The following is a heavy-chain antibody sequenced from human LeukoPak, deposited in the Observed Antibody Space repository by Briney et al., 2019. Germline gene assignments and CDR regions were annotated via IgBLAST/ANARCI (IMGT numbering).Heavy chain of an antibody. V-gene: IGHV3-43*02. CDR2: ISGDGGST. J-gene: IGHJ5*02. D-gene: IGHD5-24*01. CDR1: GFTFDDYA. CDR3: AKETEMATNWFDP. Sequence: GGSLRLSCAASGFTFDDYAMHWVRQAPGKGLEWVSLISGDGGSTYYADSVKGRFTISRDNSEKSLYLQMNSLRTEDTALYYCAKETEMATNWFDPWGQGTLVTVSS.